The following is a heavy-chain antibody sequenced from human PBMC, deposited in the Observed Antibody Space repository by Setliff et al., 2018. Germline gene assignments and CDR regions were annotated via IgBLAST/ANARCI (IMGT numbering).Heavy chain of an antibody. CDR3: ARSIVGATGGYFDY. Sequence: GASVKVSCKASGDPFNAYGVSWVRQAPGQGLEWMGIINPINPSGGSTSYAQKFQGRVTMTRDTSTSTVYMELSSLRSEDTAVYYCARSIVGATGGYFDYWGQGSLVTVSS. CDR1: GDPFNAYG. V-gene: IGHV1-46*02. D-gene: IGHD1-26*01. J-gene: IGHJ4*02. CDR2: INPINPSGGST.